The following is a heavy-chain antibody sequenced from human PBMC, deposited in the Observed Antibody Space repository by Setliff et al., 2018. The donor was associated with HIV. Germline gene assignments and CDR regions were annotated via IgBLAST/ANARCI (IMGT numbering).Heavy chain of an antibody. V-gene: IGHV5-51*01. CDR3: ARRASKASLDY. J-gene: IGHJ4*02. CDR2: IYPGDSDT. Sequence: PGESLKISCKGSGYTFTSYWNGRVRQMPGKGLEWMGIIYPGDSDTRYSPSFQGRVTISADKSINTAYLQWSSLQASDTAMYYCARRASKASLDYWGQGTLVTVSS. CDR1: GYTFTSYW.